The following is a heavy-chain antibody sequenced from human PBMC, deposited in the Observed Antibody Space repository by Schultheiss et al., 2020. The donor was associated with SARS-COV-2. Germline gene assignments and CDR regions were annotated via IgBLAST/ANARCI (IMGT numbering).Heavy chain of an antibody. Sequence: GGSLRLSCRASRFSFSTIWINWVRQAPGKGLEWVANINQDGSERHYVDSLKGRFTISRDNAKNSLYLEMNGLRAEDTAVYYCAGPRIVATRGQYYFDYWGQGTLVTVSS. D-gene: IGHD5-12*01. J-gene: IGHJ4*02. CDR3: AGPRIVATRGQYYFDY. V-gene: IGHV3-7*01. CDR2: INQDGSER. CDR1: RFSFSTIW.